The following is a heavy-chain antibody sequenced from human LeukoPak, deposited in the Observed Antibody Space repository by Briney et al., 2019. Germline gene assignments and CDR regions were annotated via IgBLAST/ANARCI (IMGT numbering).Heavy chain of an antibody. Sequence: GGSLRLSCAASGFTFSGHWMTWVRQAPGKGLEWVANIKEDGSKKNYVDSVKGRFTISRDNTKSSVYLQMNSLRVEDTALYYCARGRAVDVWGQGTMVTVSS. CDR2: IKEDGSKK. J-gene: IGHJ3*01. CDR3: ARGRAVDV. V-gene: IGHV3-7*03. D-gene: IGHD3-10*01. CDR1: GFTFSGHW.